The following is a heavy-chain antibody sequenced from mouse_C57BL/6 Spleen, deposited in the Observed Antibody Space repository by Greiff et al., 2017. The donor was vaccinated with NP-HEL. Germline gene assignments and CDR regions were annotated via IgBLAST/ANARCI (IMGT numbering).Heavy chain of an antibody. Sequence: QVQLKESGPELVKPGASVKISCKASGYSFTSYYIHWVKQRPGQGLEWIGWIYPGSGNTKYNEKFKGKATLTADTSSSTAYMQLSSLPSEDSAVYYCARRGLNYFDDWGQGTTLTVSS. J-gene: IGHJ2*01. V-gene: IGHV1-66*01. CDR3: ARRGLNYFDD. CDR2: IYPGSGNT. D-gene: IGHD2-2*01. CDR1: GYSFTSYY.